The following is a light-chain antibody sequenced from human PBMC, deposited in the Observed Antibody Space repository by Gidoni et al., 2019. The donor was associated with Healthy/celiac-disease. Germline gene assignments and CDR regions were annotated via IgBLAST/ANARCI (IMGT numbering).Light chain of an antibody. CDR3: QQYGSSPLT. CDR1: QSVSSSY. Sequence: IVLPQSPGPLSLSPGERATLSCRASQSVSSSYLAWYQQKPGQAPRRLIYGASSRATGIPERFSGSGSGTDFTLTISRLEPEDFAVYYCQQYGSSPLTFGGXTKVEIK. V-gene: IGKV3-20*01. CDR2: GAS. J-gene: IGKJ4*01.